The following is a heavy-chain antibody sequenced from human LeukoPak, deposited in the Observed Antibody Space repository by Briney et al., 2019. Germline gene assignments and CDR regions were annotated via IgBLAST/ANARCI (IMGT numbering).Heavy chain of an antibody. CDR1: GLTFSNYW. CDR2: INPDGSHT. D-gene: IGHD3-10*01. CDR3: AKDPVTMVRGVMTY. Sequence: GGSLRLSCAASGLTFSNYWMHWVRQAPGKGLVWISRINPDGSHTSYADSVKGRFTISRDDAKNTLYLQMNSLRAEDAAVYYCAKDPVTMVRGVMTYWGQGTLVTVSS. J-gene: IGHJ4*02. V-gene: IGHV3-74*01.